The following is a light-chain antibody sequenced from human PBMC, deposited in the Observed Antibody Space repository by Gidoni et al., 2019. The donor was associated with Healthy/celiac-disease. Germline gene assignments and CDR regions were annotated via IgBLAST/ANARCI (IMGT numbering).Light chain of an antibody. CDR1: SSNIGAGYD. V-gene: IGLV1-40*01. J-gene: IGLJ3*02. CDR2: GNS. Sequence: QSVLTQPPSVSPPPGHMVTISCTGSSSNIGAGYDVHWYQQLPGTAPKLLIYGNSNRPAGVPDRFSGSKSGTSASLAITGLQAEDEADYYCQSYDSSLSGPNWVFGGGTKLTVL. CDR3: QSYDSSLSGPNWV.